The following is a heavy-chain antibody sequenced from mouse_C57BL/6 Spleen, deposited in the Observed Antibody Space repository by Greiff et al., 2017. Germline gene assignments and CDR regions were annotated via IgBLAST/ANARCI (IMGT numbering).Heavy chain of an antibody. CDR3: ARHGSSYVEAMDY. CDR2: IWSDGST. J-gene: IGHJ4*01. D-gene: IGHD1-1*01. CDR1: GFSLTSYG. Sequence: VNVVESGPGLVAPSQSLSITCTVSGFSLTSYGVHWVRQPPGKGLEWLVVIWSDGSTTYNSALKSRLSISKDNSKSQVFLKMNSLQTDDTAMYYCARHGSSYVEAMDYWGQGTSVTVSS. V-gene: IGHV2-6-1*01.